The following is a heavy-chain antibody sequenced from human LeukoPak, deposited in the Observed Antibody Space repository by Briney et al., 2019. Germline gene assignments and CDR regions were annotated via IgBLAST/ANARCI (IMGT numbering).Heavy chain of an antibody. J-gene: IGHJ4*02. V-gene: IGHV1-18*01. D-gene: IGHD2-15*01. CDR2: ISAYNGNT. CDR3: AKLAAYGGYFDY. CDR1: GYTFTSYG. Sequence: ASVKVSCKASGYTFTSYGISWVRQAPGQGLEWMGWISAYNGNTNYAQKLQGRVTMTTDTSTSTAYMELRSLRSDDTAVYYCAKLAAYGGYFDYWGQGTLVTVSS.